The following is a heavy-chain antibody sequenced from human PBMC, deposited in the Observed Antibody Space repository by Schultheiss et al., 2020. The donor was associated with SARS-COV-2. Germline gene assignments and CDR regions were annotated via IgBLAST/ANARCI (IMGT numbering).Heavy chain of an antibody. J-gene: IGHJ4*02. Sequence: SETLSLTCTVSGGSISSYYWSWIRQPPGKGLEWIGSIYHSGRTNYNPSLKSRVTISVDKSKNQFSLKLSSVTAADTAVYYCAGREPFYYDFWSGYQAPFDYWGQGTLVTVSS. V-gene: IGHV4-59*12. D-gene: IGHD3-3*01. CDR2: IYHSGRT. CDR1: GGSISSYY. CDR3: AGREPFYYDFWSGYQAPFDY.